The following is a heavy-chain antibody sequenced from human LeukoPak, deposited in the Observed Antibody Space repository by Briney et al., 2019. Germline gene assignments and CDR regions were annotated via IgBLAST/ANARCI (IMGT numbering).Heavy chain of an antibody. CDR1: GYTFTSYD. CDR3: ARPRRLNYYYYGMDV. V-gene: IGHV1-8*01. Sequence: GASVKVSCKASGYTFTSYDINWVRQAPGQGLEWMGWMNPNSGNTGYAQKFQGRVTMTRNTSISTAYMELSSLRSEDTAVYYCARPRRLNYYYYGMDVWGQGTTVTVSS. J-gene: IGHJ6*02. CDR2: MNPNSGNT.